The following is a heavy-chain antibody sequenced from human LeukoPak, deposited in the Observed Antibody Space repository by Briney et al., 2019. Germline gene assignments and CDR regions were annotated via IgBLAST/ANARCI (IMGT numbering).Heavy chain of an antibody. D-gene: IGHD1-26*01. V-gene: IGHV3-7*01. CDR2: INEDGSEK. CDR3: AREVGTTGMVNY. Sequence: GGSLRLSCAASGFTLSSYWMTWVRQAPGKGLEWVANINEDGSEKYYVDPVKGRFTISRDNARNSLYLQMNSLRADDTAVYCCAREVGTTGMVNYWGQGTLVTVSS. CDR1: GFTLSSYW. J-gene: IGHJ4*02.